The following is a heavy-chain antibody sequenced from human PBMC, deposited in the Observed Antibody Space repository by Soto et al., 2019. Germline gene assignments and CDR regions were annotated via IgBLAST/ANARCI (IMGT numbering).Heavy chain of an antibody. CDR1: GHTFTSYA. J-gene: IGHJ3*02. CDR3: ARPNVLLSFGEPHAFDI. CDR2: INAGNGNT. Sequence: ASVKVSCKASGHTFTSYAMHWVRKAPGQRLEWMGWINAGNGNTKYSQKFQGRVTITRDTYASTAYMELSSLRSEDTAVYYCARPNVLLSFGEPHAFDIWGQGTMVTVSS. D-gene: IGHD3-10*01. V-gene: IGHV1-3*01.